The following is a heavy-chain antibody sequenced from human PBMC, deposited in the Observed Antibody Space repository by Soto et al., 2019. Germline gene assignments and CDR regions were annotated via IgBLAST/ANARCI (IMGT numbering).Heavy chain of an antibody. CDR2: IDSDGRNT. V-gene: IGHV3-74*01. CDR1: DFSFSTSW. J-gene: IGHJ4*02. CDR3: ASRRHSDYGY. Sequence: EVHLVESGGGLVQPGGSLRLSCVASDFSFSTSWMHWVRQAPGKGLVWVSRIDSDGRNTHYADSVRGRFIISRDNAKNTVYLRMNSLRAEDTAVYFCASRRHSDYGYWGQGILVAVSS. D-gene: IGHD3-22*01.